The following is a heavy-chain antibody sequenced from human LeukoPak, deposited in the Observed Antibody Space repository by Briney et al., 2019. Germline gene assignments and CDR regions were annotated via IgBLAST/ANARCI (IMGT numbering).Heavy chain of an antibody. CDR3: AREYNGPPGY. CDR1: GGSNSSSSYY. V-gene: IGHV4-39*07. CDR2: IYYSGST. Sequence: KPSETLSLTCTVSGGSNSSSSYYWGWIRQPPGKGLEWIGSIYYSGSTYYNPSLKSRVTISVDTSKNQFSLKLSSVTAADTAVYYCAREYNGPPGYWGQGTLVTVSS. D-gene: IGHD1-26*01. J-gene: IGHJ4*02.